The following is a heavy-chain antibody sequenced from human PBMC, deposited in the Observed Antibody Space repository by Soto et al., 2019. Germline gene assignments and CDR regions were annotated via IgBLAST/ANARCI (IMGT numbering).Heavy chain of an antibody. CDR1: GYTFTGYY. V-gene: IGHV1-2*04. J-gene: IGHJ6*02. CDR2: INPNSGGT. CDR3: AREHYYGSGSYYYYYGMDV. D-gene: IGHD3-10*01. Sequence: ASVKVSCKASGYTFTGYYMHWVRQAPGQGLEWMGWINPNSGGTNYAQKFQGWVTMTRDTSISTAYMELSRLRSDDTAVYYCAREHYYGSGSYYYYYGMDVWGQGTTVTVSS.